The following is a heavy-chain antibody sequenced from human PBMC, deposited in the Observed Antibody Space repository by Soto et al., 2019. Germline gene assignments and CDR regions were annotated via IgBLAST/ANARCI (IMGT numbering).Heavy chain of an antibody. CDR1: GFTFSSSS. D-gene: IGHD3-10*01. V-gene: IGHV3-48*01. CDR2: ISSGSGNI. J-gene: IGHJ4*02. Sequence: EVQLVESGGGLVQPGGSLRLSCTASGFTFSSSSMNWVRQAPGRGLEWVSYISSGSGNIYYADSVKGRFTVSRDNAQNSLYLQMNSLRAEDTAVYYCARGLGISSHGPPDSWGQGTLVTVSS. CDR3: ARGLGISSHGPPDS.